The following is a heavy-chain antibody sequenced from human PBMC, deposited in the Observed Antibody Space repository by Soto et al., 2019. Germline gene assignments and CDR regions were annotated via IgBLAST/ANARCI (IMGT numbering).Heavy chain of an antibody. D-gene: IGHD3-3*01. J-gene: IGHJ4*02. CDR3: ARPLETYYDFWSGPLLGY. Sequence: PGESLKISCKGSGYSFTSYWIGWVRQMPGKGLEWMGIIYPGDSDTRYSPSFQGQVTISADKSISTAYLQWSSLKAPDTAMYYCARPLETYYDFWSGPLLGYWGQGTLVTVSS. CDR1: GYSFTSYW. CDR2: IYPGDSDT. V-gene: IGHV5-51*01.